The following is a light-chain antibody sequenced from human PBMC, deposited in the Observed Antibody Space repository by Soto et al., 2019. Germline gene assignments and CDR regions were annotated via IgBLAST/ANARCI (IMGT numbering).Light chain of an antibody. CDR3: QQRSSWPLVT. V-gene: IGKV3-11*01. CDR1: QSVNTY. J-gene: IGKJ4*01. CDR2: DAS. Sequence: EIVLTQSPATLSLSPGERATLSCRASQSVNTYLAWYQQKPGQAPRLLIYDASNRATGVPARFSGSGSGTEFTLTITSLEPEDFVVYYCQQRSSWPLVTFGGGTKVEIK.